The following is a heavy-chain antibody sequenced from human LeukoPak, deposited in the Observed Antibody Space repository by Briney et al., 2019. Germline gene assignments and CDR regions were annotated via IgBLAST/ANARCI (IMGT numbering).Heavy chain of an antibody. CDR2: IKEDGSEK. D-gene: IGHD3-10*01. CDR1: GFTFSHYW. CDR3: ASFPPYMVRTDAFDI. V-gene: IGHV3-7*01. J-gene: IGHJ3*02. Sequence: GGSLRLSCAPSGFTFSHYWMSWVRQAPGKGLEWVANIKEDGSEKYYVDSVKGRFTISRDNAKNSLSLQVNSLRAEDTAVYYCASFPPYMVRTDAFDIWGQGTMVTVSS.